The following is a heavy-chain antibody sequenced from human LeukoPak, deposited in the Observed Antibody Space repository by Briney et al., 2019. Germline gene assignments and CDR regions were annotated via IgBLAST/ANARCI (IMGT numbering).Heavy chain of an antibody. CDR3: ARDRGCSSTSCYYYYYYGMDV. D-gene: IGHD2-2*01. CDR1: GGSISSGDYY. V-gene: IGHV4-31*03. Sequence: SQTLSLTCTVSGGSISSGDYYWSWIRQHPGKGLEWIGYIYYSGSTYYNPSLKSRVTISVDTSKNQFSLKLSSVTAADTAVYYCARDRGCSSTSCYYYYYYGMDVWGQGTTVTVSS. J-gene: IGHJ6*02. CDR2: IYYSGST.